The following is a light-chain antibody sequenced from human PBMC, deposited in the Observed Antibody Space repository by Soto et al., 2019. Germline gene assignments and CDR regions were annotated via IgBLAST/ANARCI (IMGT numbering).Light chain of an antibody. CDR2: GAS. CDR3: QQYNNRPPFT. CDR1: QSVSSN. V-gene: IGKV3-15*01. J-gene: IGKJ3*01. Sequence: EIVMTQSPATLSVSPGERATLSCRASQSVSSNLAWYQQQPGQAPRLLIYGASTRASGIPARFTGSGAGTECTLTVSSLQSEDFAVYYCQQYNNRPPFTFGPGTKVDIK.